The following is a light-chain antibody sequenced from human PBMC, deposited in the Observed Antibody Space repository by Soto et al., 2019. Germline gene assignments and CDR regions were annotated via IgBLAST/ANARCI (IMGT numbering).Light chain of an antibody. CDR2: WAS. CDR3: QQYESTPPT. Sequence: DIVMTQSPDSLAVSLGERATINCKSSQSVLYSSNHKNYLAWYQQRTGQPPKLLIYWASTRESGVPARCSGSGSGTDFTLTITSLQAEDVAVYYCQQYESTPPTFGQGTKLEIK. CDR1: QSVLYSSNHKNY. V-gene: IGKV4-1*01. J-gene: IGKJ2*01.